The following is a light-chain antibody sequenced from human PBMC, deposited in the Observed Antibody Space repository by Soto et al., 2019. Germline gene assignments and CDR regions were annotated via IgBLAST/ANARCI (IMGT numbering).Light chain of an antibody. V-gene: IGKV3-20*01. CDR2: GTS. CDR3: QQYSDLPMT. CDR1: QSVSSSY. J-gene: IGKJ5*01. Sequence: EIVLTQSPGILSLSPGERASLSCRASQSVSSSYLAWYQQKPGQAPRLLIYGTSSRATGIPDRFSGSASGTDFTLTISRLEPEDFAVYFCQQYSDLPMTFGQGTRLEIK.